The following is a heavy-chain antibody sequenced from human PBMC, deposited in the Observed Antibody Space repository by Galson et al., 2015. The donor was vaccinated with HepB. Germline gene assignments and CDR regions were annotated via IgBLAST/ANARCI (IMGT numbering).Heavy chain of an antibody. CDR1: GFTFSDLY. CDR3: AKGLDLDAFDI. J-gene: IGHJ3*02. D-gene: IGHD3-22*01. CDR2: ISGSGSAV. V-gene: IGHV3-11*01. Sequence: SLRLSCAASGFTFSDLYMTWLRQAPGKGLEWISHISGSGSAVYYADSVKGRFAISRDNGKKSLFLQLDSLRAEDTAVYYCAKGLDLDAFDIWGQGTMVTVSS.